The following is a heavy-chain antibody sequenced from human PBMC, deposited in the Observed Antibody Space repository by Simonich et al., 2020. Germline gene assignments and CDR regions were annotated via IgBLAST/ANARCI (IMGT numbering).Heavy chain of an antibody. D-gene: IGHD2-15*01. J-gene: IGHJ3*02. Sequence: QVQLVESGGGVVQPGRSLRLSCAASGFTFSSYAMHWVSQAPGKWLEGGAVISYDGSNKYDADSVKGRFNISRDNSKNTLYLQMNSLRAEDTAVYYCAREGLLLDAFDIWGQGTMVTVSS. V-gene: IGHV3-30*07. CDR1: GFTFSSYA. CDR2: ISYDGSNK. CDR3: AREGLLLDAFDI.